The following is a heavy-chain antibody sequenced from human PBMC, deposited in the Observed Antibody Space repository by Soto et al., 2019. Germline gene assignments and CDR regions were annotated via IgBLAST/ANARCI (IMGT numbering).Heavy chain of an antibody. Sequence: PSETLSLTCVVSGGSLSDYFWSWIRQPPGMALEWIGEINHLGSINYNPSLKSRVTISVDTSKNQFSLKLSSVTAADTAVYYCARVSRDYYYYYMDVWGKGTTVTV. CDR2: INHLGSI. CDR1: GGSLSDYF. CDR3: ARVSRDYYYYYMDV. J-gene: IGHJ6*03. V-gene: IGHV4-34*01.